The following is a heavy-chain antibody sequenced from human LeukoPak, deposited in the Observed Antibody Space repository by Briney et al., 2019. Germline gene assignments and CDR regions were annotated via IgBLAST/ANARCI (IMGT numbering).Heavy chain of an antibody. V-gene: IGHV1-58*02. J-gene: IGHJ6*02. CDR1: GFTFTSSA. Sequence: SVTVSCKASGFTFTSSAMQWVRQARGQGLEWIGWIVVGSGNTNYAQKFQERVTITRDMSTSTAYIALNSLSSEDTAVYYCAAAPGYDSTGYIPSYYYYGMDVWGQGTTVTVSS. D-gene: IGHD3-22*01. CDR2: IVVGSGNT. CDR3: AAAPGYDSTGYIPSYYYYGMDV.